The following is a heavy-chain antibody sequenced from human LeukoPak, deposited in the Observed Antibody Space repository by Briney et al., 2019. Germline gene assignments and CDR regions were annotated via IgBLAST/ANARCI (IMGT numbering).Heavy chain of an antibody. CDR3: ARDPIRSDY. J-gene: IGHJ4*02. CDR2: MFHSGST. Sequence: PSETLSLTCTVSGFSISSGHDWGWIRQPPGMGLEWIGSMFHSGSTFYNPSLKSRVSISVDTSKNQFSLKLSSVTAADTAVYYCARDPIRSDYWSQGTLVTVSS. V-gene: IGHV4-38-2*02. CDR1: GFSISSGHD.